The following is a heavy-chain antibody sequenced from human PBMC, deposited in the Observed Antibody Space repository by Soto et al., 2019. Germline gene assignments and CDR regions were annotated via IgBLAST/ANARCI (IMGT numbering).Heavy chain of an antibody. D-gene: IGHD3-10*01. Sequence: GASVKVSCKASGYTFTGYFTHWVRQAPGQGLEGMGWINPYSGGAAYAQSLQGRVTMTRDTSISTVYMELSRLRFGDTAVYYCARVIRGAYYNSPLDTWGQGTVVTVSS. CDR1: GYTFTGYF. J-gene: IGHJ5*02. CDR3: ARVIRGAYYNSPLDT. V-gene: IGHV1-2*02. CDR2: INPYSGGA.